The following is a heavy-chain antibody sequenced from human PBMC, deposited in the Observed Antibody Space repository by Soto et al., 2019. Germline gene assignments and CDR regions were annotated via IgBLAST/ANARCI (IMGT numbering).Heavy chain of an antibody. CDR2: IVGSGGSS. CDR1: GFTFSSHA. V-gene: IGHV3-23*01. J-gene: IGHJ6*01. CDR3: ARYRAVCRSRSCKSLSAYYYYGMEV. Sequence: EVQPLESGGGLVQPGGSLRLSCAASGFTFSSHAMSWVRQAPGQGLEWVSDIVGSGGSSKYAESVKGRFTISRVNTKNTLYLQMNSLRGENTAVYYCARYRAVCRSRSCKSLSAYYYYGMEVWGQGTTVTVSS. D-gene: IGHD2-2*01.